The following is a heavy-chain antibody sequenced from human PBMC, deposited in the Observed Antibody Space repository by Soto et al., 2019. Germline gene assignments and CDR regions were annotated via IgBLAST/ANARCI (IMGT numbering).Heavy chain of an antibody. CDR2: IIPIFGTA. D-gene: IGHD3-10*01. V-gene: IGHV1-69*13. Sequence: GASVKVSCKASGGTFSSYAISWVRQAPGQGLEWMGGIIPIFGTANYAQKFQGRVTITADESTSTAYMELSSLRSEDTAVYYCARALTMVRGVINYYYYYGMDVWGQGTTVSVSS. CDR3: ARALTMVRGVINYYYYYGMDV. CDR1: GGTFSSYA. J-gene: IGHJ6*02.